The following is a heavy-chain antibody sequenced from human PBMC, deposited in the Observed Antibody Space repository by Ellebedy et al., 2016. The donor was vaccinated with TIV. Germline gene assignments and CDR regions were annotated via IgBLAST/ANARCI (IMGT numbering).Heavy chain of an antibody. D-gene: IGHD5-24*01. V-gene: IGHV4-59*01. J-gene: IGHJ4*02. CDR3: ARGRLHFDC. Sequence: MPSETLSLTCTVSGGSISFDYWSWIRQSPGKGLEWFGYISHSGSTNYNPSLKRRVTISVDTSKKQISLKLTSVTAADTAVYHCARGRLHFDCWGQGTLVTVSS. CDR1: GGSISFDY. CDR2: ISHSGST.